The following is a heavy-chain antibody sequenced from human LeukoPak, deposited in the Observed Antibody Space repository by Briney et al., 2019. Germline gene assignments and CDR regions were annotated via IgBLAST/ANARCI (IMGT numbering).Heavy chain of an antibody. J-gene: IGHJ4*02. Sequence: ASVKVSCKASGYTFTSYDINWVRQATGQGLEWMGWMNPNSGNTGYAQKFQGRVTITTDESTSTAYMELSSLRSEDTAVYYCARAHDFWSGYGYWGQGTLVTVSS. V-gene: IGHV1-8*03. CDR1: GYTFTSYD. CDR2: MNPNSGNT. CDR3: ARAHDFWSGYGY. D-gene: IGHD3-3*01.